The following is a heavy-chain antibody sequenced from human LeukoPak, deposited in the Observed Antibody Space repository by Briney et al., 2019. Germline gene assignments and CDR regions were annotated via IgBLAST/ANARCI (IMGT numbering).Heavy chain of an antibody. Sequence: PGGSLRLSCEASGSTFDNYAMSWVRQAPGKGLEWVSAISESGDATYYADSVRGRFTISRDNSKNTLYLQMNRLRVDDTAIYYCAKDRDYWGQGTLVTVSS. CDR1: GSTFDNYA. J-gene: IGHJ4*02. V-gene: IGHV3-23*01. CDR3: AKDRDY. CDR2: ISESGDAT.